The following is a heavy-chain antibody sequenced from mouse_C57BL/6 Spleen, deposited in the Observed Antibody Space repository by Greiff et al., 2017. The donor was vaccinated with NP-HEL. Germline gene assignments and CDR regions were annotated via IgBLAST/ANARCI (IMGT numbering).Heavy chain of an antibody. J-gene: IGHJ2*01. CDR3: ARSRNWEYFDY. CDR2: INPYNGGT. D-gene: IGHD4-1*01. Sequence: VQLQQSGPVLVKPGASVKMSCKASGYTFTDYYMNWVKQSHGKSLEWIGVINPYNGGTSYNQKFKGKATLTVDKSSSTAYMELNSLTSEDSAVYYGARSRNWEYFDYWGQGTTLTVSS. V-gene: IGHV1-19*01. CDR1: GYTFTDYY.